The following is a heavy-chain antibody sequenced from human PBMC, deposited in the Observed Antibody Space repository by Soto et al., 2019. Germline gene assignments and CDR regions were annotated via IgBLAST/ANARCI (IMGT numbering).Heavy chain of an antibody. V-gene: IGHV1-69*12. Sequence: QVQLVQSGAEVKKPGSSVKVSCKASGGTFSKYAVSWVRQAPGQGLEWMGGIIPIFGTPYAAQRFQGRLTITADDSSSTVHMELSSLRSEDTAVYYCANRGSGWFFDYWGQGTLVTVSS. CDR1: GGTFSKYA. CDR2: IIPIFGTP. J-gene: IGHJ4*02. CDR3: ANRGSGWFFDY. D-gene: IGHD6-19*01.